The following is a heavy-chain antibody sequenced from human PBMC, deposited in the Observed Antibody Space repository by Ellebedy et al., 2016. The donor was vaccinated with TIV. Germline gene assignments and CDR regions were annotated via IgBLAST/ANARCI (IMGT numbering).Heavy chain of an antibody. D-gene: IGHD6-13*01. CDR1: GFTFSSYG. Sequence: GESLKISCAASGFTFSSYGMHWVRQAPGKGLEWVAVIWFAGSNNYYANSVKGRFPSSRDNSKTTLDLHMNSLSAADTAVYYCARDRISATGIFDYWGQGTLVTVSS. CDR2: IWFAGSNN. J-gene: IGHJ4*02. V-gene: IGHV3-33*08. CDR3: ARDRISATGIFDY.